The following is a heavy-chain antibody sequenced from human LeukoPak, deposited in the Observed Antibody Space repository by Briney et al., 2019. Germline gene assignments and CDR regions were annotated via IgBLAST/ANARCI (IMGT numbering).Heavy chain of an antibody. CDR2: ISWNSGSI. D-gene: IGHD3-3*01. CDR1: GFTFDDYA. CDR3: ARDQYDTWSRRGNFDS. J-gene: IGHJ4*02. V-gene: IGHV3-9*01. Sequence: GRSLRLSCAASGFTFDDYAMHWVRQAPGKGLEWVSGISWNSGSIGYADSVKGRFTISRNNAKNSLYLQMNSLRAEDTAVFYCARDQYDTWSRRGNFDSWGQGTLVIVSS.